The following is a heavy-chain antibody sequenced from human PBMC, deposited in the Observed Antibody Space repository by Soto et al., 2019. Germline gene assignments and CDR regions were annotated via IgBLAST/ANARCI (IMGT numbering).Heavy chain of an antibody. CDR1: GGSISSYY. CDR3: ARVTYSTSAFDI. CDR2: IYYSGST. D-gene: IGHD2-2*01. V-gene: IGHV4-59*01. Sequence: SETLSLTCTVSGGSISSYYWSWIPQPPGKGLEWIGYIYYSGSTNYNPSLKSRVTISVDTSKNQFSLKLSSVTAADTAVYYCARVTYSTSAFDIWGQGTMVTVSS. J-gene: IGHJ3*02.